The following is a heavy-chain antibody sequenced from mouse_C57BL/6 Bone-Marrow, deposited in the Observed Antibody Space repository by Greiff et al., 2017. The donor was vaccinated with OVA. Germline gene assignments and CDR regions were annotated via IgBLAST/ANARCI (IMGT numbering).Heavy chain of an antibody. CDR2: INPSSGYT. D-gene: IGHD2-4*01. CDR1: GYPFTSSW. Sequence: VQLQQSGAELAKPGASVQLSCKASGYPFTSSWMHWVKQRPGQGLEWIGYINPSSGYTKYNQKFKDKATLTADKSSSTAYMQLSSLTYEDSAVYYCARNDDDGYAMDYWGQGTSVTVSS. V-gene: IGHV1-7*01. J-gene: IGHJ4*01. CDR3: ARNDDDGYAMDY.